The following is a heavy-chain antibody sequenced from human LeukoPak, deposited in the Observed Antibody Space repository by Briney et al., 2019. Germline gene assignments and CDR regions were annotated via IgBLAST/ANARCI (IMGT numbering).Heavy chain of an antibody. CDR2: ISTYNGST. CDR3: ARGSVAGTTGYFQH. CDR1: GYSFVLYG. J-gene: IGHJ1*01. D-gene: IGHD6-19*01. V-gene: IGHV1-18*01. Sequence: ASVKVSCKASGYSFVLYGISWVRQAPGQGPEWMGWISTYNGSTNYAQKLQGRVTMTTDTSTSTAYMELRSLRSDDTAVYYCARGSVAGTTGYFQHWGQGTLVTVSS.